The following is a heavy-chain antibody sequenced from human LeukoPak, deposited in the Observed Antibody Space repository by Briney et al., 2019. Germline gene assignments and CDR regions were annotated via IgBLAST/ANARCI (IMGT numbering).Heavy chain of an antibody. D-gene: IGHD4-17*01. V-gene: IGHV3-23*01. CDR2: ICSSGFNT. CDR1: GFTFSSYS. CDR3: ASLPYLWLYGDYPPYYYCGMDV. Sequence: HPGGSLRLSCAASGFTFSSYSASWVRQAPGKGLEWVGYICSSGFNTYYTDSAKGRFTIYRDNSKTTLYLQINSLRAEDTAVYYCASLPYLWLYGDYPPYYYCGMDVWGQGTTVTVSS. J-gene: IGHJ6*02.